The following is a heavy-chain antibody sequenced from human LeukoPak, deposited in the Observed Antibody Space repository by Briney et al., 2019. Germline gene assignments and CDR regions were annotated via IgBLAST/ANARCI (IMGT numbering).Heavy chain of an antibody. Sequence: TGGSLRLSCAASGFTFSSYAMHWVRQAPGKGLEWVAVISYDGSNKYYADSVKGRFTISRDNSKNTLYLQMNSLRAEDTAVYYCARDGQQLSHGTDVWGQGTTVTVSS. CDR1: GFTFSSYA. D-gene: IGHD6-13*01. CDR2: ISYDGSNK. V-gene: IGHV3-30-3*01. J-gene: IGHJ6*02. CDR3: ARDGQQLSHGTDV.